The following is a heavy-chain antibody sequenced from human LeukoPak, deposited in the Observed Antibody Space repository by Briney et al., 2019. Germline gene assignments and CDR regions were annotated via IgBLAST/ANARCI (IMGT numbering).Heavy chain of an antibody. CDR1: GYTFTDYY. CDR2: INPDNGGT. J-gene: IGHJ5*02. V-gene: IGHV1-2*02. Sequence: ASVKVSCRASGYTFTDYYIHWVRQAPGQGLGWMGWINPDNGGTNYAQKFQGRVTMTRDTSIRTVYMDLSRLRSDDTAVFYCTREARVGNWFDPWGQGTQVTVSS. CDR3: TREARVGNWFDP. D-gene: IGHD2-2*01.